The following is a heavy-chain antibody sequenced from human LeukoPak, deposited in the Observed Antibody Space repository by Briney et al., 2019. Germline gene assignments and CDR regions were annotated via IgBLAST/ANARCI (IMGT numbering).Heavy chain of an antibody. Sequence: ASVKVSCKTSGYTFTRHSMHWVRQAPGQGLEWMGKINPSGDVTSYAQKFQGRVTMTRDTSTSTVYMELSSLRSEDTAVYYCARCVTVTNLDYWGQGTLVTVSS. CDR1: GYTFTRHS. J-gene: IGHJ4*02. CDR3: ARCVTVTNLDY. V-gene: IGHV1-46*01. D-gene: IGHD4-17*01. CDR2: INPSGDVT.